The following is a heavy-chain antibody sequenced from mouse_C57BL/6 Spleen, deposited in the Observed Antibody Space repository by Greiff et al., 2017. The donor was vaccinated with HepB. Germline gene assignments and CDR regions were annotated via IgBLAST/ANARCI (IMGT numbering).Heavy chain of an antibody. CDR2: INPNNGGT. D-gene: IGHD2-4*01. Sequence: EVQLQQSGPELVKPGASVKIPCKASGYTFTDYNMDWVKQSHGKSLEWIGDINPNNGGTIYNQKFKGKATLTVDKSSSTAYMELRSLTSEDTAVYYCARSGYDYENYAMDYWGQGTSVTVSS. CDR3: ARSGYDYENYAMDY. CDR1: GYTFTDYN. V-gene: IGHV1-18*01. J-gene: IGHJ4*01.